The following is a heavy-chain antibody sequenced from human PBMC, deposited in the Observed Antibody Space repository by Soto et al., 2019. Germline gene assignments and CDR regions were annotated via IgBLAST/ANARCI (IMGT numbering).Heavy chain of an antibody. V-gene: IGHV3-23*01. D-gene: IGHD4-17*01. J-gene: IGHJ6*02. CDR3: VRRSTVTYYAVDG. CDR1: GFPLSRFA. Sequence: GPPRMSCAGSGFPLSRFALRWSRQVPGKGLEWVSDISGSGGTTYYAASVKRRFTMSRHNSKNLLYLQMNSPRTEDTSGDYCVRRSTVTYYAVDGLGQGTTVPVSS. CDR2: ISGSGGTT.